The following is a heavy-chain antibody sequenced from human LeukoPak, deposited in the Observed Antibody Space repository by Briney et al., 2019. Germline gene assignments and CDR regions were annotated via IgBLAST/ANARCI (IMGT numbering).Heavy chain of an antibody. CDR3: ASHHDFRAHYYYYGMDV. CDR2: INPSGGST. CDR1: GYTLTSYY. V-gene: IGHV1-46*01. J-gene: IGHJ6*02. Sequence: ASVKVSCKASGYTLTSYYMHWVRQAPGQGLEWMGIINPSGGSTSCAQKFQGRVTMTRDTSTSTVYMELSSLRSEDTAVYYCASHHDFRAHYYYYGMDVWGQGTTVTVSS. D-gene: IGHD3-3*01.